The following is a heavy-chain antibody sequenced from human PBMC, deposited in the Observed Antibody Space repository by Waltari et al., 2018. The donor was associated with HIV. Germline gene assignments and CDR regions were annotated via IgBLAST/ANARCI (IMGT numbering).Heavy chain of an antibody. Sequence: PPGKGLEWIGEINHTGSTNYNPSLKSRVTISVETSKNQFSLKLSSVTAADTAVYYCARGRGEVVTAIFSSHESYYFDYWGQGTLVTVSS. CDR3: ARGRGEVVTAIFSSHESYYFDY. V-gene: IGHV4-34*01. J-gene: IGHJ4*02. CDR2: INHTGST. D-gene: IGHD2-21*02.